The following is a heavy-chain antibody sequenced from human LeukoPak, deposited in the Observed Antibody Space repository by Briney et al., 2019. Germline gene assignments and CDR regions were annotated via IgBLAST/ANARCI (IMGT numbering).Heavy chain of an antibody. J-gene: IGHJ4*02. Sequence: GGSLRLSCAASGFSFSYYYMNWVRQAPGKGLEWVSSISSSSSSIYYADSVKGRFTISRDNAKNSLHLQMNSLRAEDTAVYYCARDAVSSGYPYYFDYWGQGALVIVSS. V-gene: IGHV3-21*01. D-gene: IGHD6-19*01. CDR1: GFSFSYYY. CDR2: ISSSSSSI. CDR3: ARDAVSSGYPYYFDY.